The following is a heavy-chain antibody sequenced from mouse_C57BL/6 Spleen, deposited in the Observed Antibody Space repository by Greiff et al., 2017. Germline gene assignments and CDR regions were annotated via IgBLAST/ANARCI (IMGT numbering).Heavy chain of an antibody. Sequence: QVQLKESGAELARPGASVKLSCKASGYTFTSYGISWVKQRTGQGLEWIGEIYPRSGNTYYNEKFKGKATLTADKSSSTAYMELRSLTSEDSAVYFCARSDGYYFDYWGQGTTLTVSS. V-gene: IGHV1-81*01. CDR3: ARSDGYYFDY. CDR2: IYPRSGNT. D-gene: IGHD2-3*01. CDR1: GYTFTSYG. J-gene: IGHJ2*01.